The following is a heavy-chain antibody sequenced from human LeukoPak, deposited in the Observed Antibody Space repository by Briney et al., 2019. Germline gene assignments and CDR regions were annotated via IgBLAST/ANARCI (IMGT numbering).Heavy chain of an antibody. CDR2: ISSSSSYI. J-gene: IGHJ3*02. CDR1: GFTFSSYS. V-gene: IGHV3-21*01. CDR3: ARVFMIGDAFDI. Sequence: GGPLRLSCAASGFTFSSYSMNWVRQAPGKGLEWVSSISSSSSYIYYADSVKGRFTISRDNAKNSLYLQMNSLRAEDTAVYYCARVFMIGDAFDIWGQGTMVTVSS. D-gene: IGHD3-22*01.